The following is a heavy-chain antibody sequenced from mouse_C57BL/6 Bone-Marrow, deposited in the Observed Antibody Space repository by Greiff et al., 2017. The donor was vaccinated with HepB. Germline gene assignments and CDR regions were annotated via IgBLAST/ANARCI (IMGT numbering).Heavy chain of an antibody. J-gene: IGHJ4*01. V-gene: IGHV2-5*01. CDR1: GFSLTSYG. CDR2: IWRGGST. Sequence: QVQLKESGPGLVQPSQSLSITCTVSGFSLTSYGVHWVRQSPGKGLEWLGVIWRGGSTDYNAAFMSRLSITKDNSKSQVFFKMNSLQADDTAIYYCAKKDSSGPYWYAMDYWGQGTSVTVSS. D-gene: IGHD3-2*02. CDR3: AKKDSSGPYWYAMDY.